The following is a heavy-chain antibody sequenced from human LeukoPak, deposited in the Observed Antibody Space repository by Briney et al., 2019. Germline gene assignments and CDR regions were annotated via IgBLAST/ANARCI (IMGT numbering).Heavy chain of an antibody. CDR3: ARDWGGGFYFDP. V-gene: IGHV1-2*02. J-gene: IGHJ5*02. D-gene: IGHD2-21*01. CDR2: INPNSGGT. Sequence: ASVKVSCKASGYTFTGYYMHWVRQAPGQGLEWMGWINPNSGGTNYAQKFQGRVTMTRDTSISTAYMELSRLRSDDTAVYYCARDWGGGFYFDPWGQGTLVTVSS. CDR1: GYTFTGYY.